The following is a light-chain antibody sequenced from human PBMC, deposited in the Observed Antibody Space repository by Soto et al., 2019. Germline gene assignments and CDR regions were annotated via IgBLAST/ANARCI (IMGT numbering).Light chain of an antibody. V-gene: IGKV3-20*01. Sequence: IVVTQSPCTLSLSPGERATLSCRASQSVSTTYLGWYQQRPGQAPRLLIYGASSRATGIPDRFSGSGSGTDFTLTISRLEPEDSAVYYCQQHGTTFGQGTKVDIK. CDR1: QSVSTTY. J-gene: IGKJ1*01. CDR3: QQHGTT. CDR2: GAS.